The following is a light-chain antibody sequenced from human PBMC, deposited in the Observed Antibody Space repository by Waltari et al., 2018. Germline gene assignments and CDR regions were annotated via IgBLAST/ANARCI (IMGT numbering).Light chain of an antibody. V-gene: IGKV2-30*01. CDR2: EVS. Sequence: QSLVCREGNGQLDGVQQRPGQLRRRIIYEVSKRDSGVPERFSGSGSGSDLTLKISRVEAEDVGGYYCMQGTHWPPSFGQGTKVEIK. CDR3: MQGTHWPPS. CDR1: QSLVCREGNGQ. J-gene: IGKJ1*01.